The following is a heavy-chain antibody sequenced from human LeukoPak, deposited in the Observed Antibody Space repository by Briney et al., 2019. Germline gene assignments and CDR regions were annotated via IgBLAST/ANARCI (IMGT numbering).Heavy chain of an antibody. V-gene: IGHV3-11*04. J-gene: IGHJ4*02. D-gene: IGHD3-22*01. Sequence: KPGGSLRLSCAASGFTFSDYYMSWIRQAPGKGLEWVSYISSSGSTIYYADSVKGRFTISRDNAKNSLYLQMNSLRAEDTAVYYCARGGYYDSSGYYPGTGYYFDYWGQGTLVTVSS. CDR2: ISSSGSTI. CDR3: ARGGYYDSSGYYPGTGYYFDY. CDR1: GFTFSDYY.